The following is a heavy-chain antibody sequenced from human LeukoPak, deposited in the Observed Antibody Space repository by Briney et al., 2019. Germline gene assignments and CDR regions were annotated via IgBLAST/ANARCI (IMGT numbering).Heavy chain of an antibody. V-gene: IGHV1-46*01. D-gene: IGHD4-23*01. CDR2: IDPSGGYT. CDR1: GYTFTSYY. Sequence: GASVKVSCKASGYTFTSYYIHWVRQAPGQGLEWMGLIDPSGGYTTYAQNFQGRVTLTRDTSTSTVYMELSSLRSEDTAVYYCARFSILPGKSEAFDIWGHGTMVTVSS. J-gene: IGHJ3*02. CDR3: ARFSILPGKSEAFDI.